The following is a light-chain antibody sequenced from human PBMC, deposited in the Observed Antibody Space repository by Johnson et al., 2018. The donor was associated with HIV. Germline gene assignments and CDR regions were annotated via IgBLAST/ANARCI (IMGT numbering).Light chain of an antibody. V-gene: IGLV1-51*02. CDR1: SSNIGNNY. CDR2: ENN. CDR3: GTWDSSLSAGV. Sequence: QSVLTQPPSVSAAPGQKVTISCSGSSSNIGNNYVSWYQQLPGTAPKVLIHENNKRPSGIPDRFSASKSGTSATLGITGLQTGDEADYYCGTWDSSLSAGVFGAGTKVTAL. J-gene: IGLJ1*01.